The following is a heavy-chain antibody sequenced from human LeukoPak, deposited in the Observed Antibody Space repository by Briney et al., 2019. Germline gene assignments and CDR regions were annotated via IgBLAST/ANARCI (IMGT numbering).Heavy chain of an antibody. CDR1: GFTIDDYA. J-gene: IGHJ4*02. Sequence: GGSLRLSCAASGFTIDDYAMHWVRQAPGKGLEWVSGISWNSGSIGYADSVKGRFTISRDNAKNSLYLQMNSLRAEDTALYYCAKDPQALVYSGSSFDYWGQGTLVTVSS. D-gene: IGHD1-26*01. CDR3: AKDPQALVYSGSSFDY. CDR2: ISWNSGSI. V-gene: IGHV3-9*01.